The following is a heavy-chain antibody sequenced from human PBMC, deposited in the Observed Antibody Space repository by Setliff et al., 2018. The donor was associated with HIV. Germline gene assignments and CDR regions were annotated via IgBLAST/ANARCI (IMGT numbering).Heavy chain of an antibody. CDR1: GCSISTYY. CDR3: ARRAANGLFDY. Sequence: SETLSLTCTVSGCSISTYYWSWIRQPPGKGLEWIGSIYFTGSSDNNPSLKSRVTISIDTSKNHFSLKLSSVTAADTAVYYCARRAANGLFDYWGQGTLVTVSS. V-gene: IGHV4-59*08. D-gene: IGHD2-15*01. CDR2: IYFTGSS. J-gene: IGHJ4*02.